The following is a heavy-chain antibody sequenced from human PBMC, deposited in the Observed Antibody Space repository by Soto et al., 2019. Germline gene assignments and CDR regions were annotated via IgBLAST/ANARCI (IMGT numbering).Heavy chain of an antibody. CDR3: ASQLAVARRWYFDL. Sequence: QVQLVQSGAEVKKPGSSVKDTCKASGGTFSSYAISWVRHAPGQGLEWMGGIIPIFGTANYAQKFQGRVTITADESTSTAYMELSSLRSEDTAVYYCASQLAVARRWYFDLWGRGTLVTVSS. J-gene: IGHJ2*01. D-gene: IGHD6-19*01. CDR1: GGTFSSYA. V-gene: IGHV1-69*12. CDR2: IIPIFGTA.